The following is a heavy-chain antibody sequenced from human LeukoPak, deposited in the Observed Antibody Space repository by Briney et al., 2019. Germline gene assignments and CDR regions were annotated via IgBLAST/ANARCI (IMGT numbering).Heavy chain of an antibody. CDR1: GFTFSSYA. CDR3: ARDSYCSGGSCGGIDY. V-gene: IGHV3-20*04. J-gene: IGHJ4*02. Sequence: GGSLRLSCAASGFTFSSYAMSWVRQAPGKGLEWVSGINWNGGSTGYADSVKGRFTISRDNAKNSLYLQMNSLRAEDTALYYCARDSYCSGGSCGGIDYWGQGTLVTVSS. D-gene: IGHD2-15*01. CDR2: INWNGGST.